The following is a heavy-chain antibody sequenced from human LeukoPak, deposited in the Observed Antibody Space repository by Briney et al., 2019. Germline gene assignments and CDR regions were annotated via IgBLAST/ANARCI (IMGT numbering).Heavy chain of an antibody. CDR2: ISASGDVT. J-gene: IGHJ4*02. V-gene: IGHV3-23*01. CDR1: RFSFSTYP. Sequence: GGSLRLSCAASRFSFSTYPMGWVRQAPGKGLEWVSGISASGDVTFHADPVKGRFTISRDSSKNTLYLQMTSLRAEDTAEYYCARGSEWSSGVSDYWGQGTLVTVSS. CDR3: ARGSEWSSGVSDY. D-gene: IGHD3-3*01.